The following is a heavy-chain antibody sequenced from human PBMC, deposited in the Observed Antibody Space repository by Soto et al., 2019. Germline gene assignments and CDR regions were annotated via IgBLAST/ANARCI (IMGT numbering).Heavy chain of an antibody. V-gene: IGHV3-23*01. CDR3: AKDDCSGGSCYERVNNAFDI. J-gene: IGHJ3*02. D-gene: IGHD2-15*01. CDR2: ISGSGGST. CDR1: GFTFSSYA. Sequence: GGSLRLSCAASGFTFSSYAMSWVRQAPGKGLEWVSAISGSGGSTYYADSVKGRFTISRDNSKNTLYLQMNSLRAEDTAVYYCAKDDCSGGSCYERVNNAFDIWGQGTMVTVSS.